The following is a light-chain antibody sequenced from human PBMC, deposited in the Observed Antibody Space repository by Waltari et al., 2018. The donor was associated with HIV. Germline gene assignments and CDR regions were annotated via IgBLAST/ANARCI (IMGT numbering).Light chain of an antibody. CDR3: QQNSYWLPIT. CDR2: GAS. V-gene: IGKV3-15*01. CDR1: QSVGSK. Sequence: EIVMTQSPATLSLSPGERATLYCRASQSVGSKLAWYQQKPGQAPRLLIYGASTRATGIPARFSGSGSGMEFTLTISSLQSEDFAVYYCQQNSYWLPITFGQGTRLEI. J-gene: IGKJ5*01.